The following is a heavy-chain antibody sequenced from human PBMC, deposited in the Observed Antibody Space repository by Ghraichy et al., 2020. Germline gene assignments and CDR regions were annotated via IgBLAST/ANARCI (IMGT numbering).Heavy chain of an antibody. J-gene: IGHJ4*02. V-gene: IGHV4-34*01. CDR3: AREGQLVRLHYFDY. D-gene: IGHD6-6*01. CDR2: INHSGST. CDR1: GGSFSGYY. Sequence: ETLSLTCAIYGGSFSGYYWSWIRQPPGKGLEWIGEINHSGSTNSNPSLKSRVTISIDTSKNQFSLKLSSVTAADTAVYYCAREGQLVRLHYFDYWGQGTPVTVSS.